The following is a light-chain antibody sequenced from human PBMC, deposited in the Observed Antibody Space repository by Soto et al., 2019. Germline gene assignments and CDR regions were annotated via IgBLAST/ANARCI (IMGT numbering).Light chain of an antibody. CDR1: QSVSIH. Sequence: EIVLTQSPATLSLSPGERATLSCRASQSVSIHLSWYQQQGGQAPRRLIYDTSNRATGIPARFSGSGSGTDFALTISSRETEDSAVYYCQQRGNWPPGFTFGPGTKVDIK. CDR2: DTS. V-gene: IGKV3-11*01. CDR3: QQRGNWPPGFT. J-gene: IGKJ3*01.